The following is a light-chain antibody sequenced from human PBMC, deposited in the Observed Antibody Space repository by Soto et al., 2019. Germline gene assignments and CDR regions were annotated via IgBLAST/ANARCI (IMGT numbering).Light chain of an antibody. Sequence: EIVMTQSPATLSLSPGERATLSCRASQSVGTYLAWYQQKPGKAPRLLIYDSSKRAADIPARFSGSGSGTDFTLTISSLEPEDFAVYYCQHRSIWPPAFGGGTKVEI. V-gene: IGKV3-11*01. CDR1: QSVGTY. CDR2: DSS. J-gene: IGKJ4*01. CDR3: QHRSIWPPA.